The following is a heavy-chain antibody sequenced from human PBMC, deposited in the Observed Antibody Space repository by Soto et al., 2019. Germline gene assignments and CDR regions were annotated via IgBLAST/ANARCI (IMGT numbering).Heavy chain of an antibody. CDR2: ISTRRDAR. CDR1: GFTFNLYP. CDR3: VSDYRYAFEM. J-gene: IGHJ3*02. Sequence: EVQLVESGGGLVQPGGSLRLSCAASGFTFNLYPMNRVRQAPGKGLEWLSHISTRRDARYHAASVKGRFTISRDNAQSSLYLQMSGLRVEDTAIYYCVSDYRYAFEMWRQGTTVTVSS. D-gene: IGHD3-16*02. V-gene: IGHV3-48*01.